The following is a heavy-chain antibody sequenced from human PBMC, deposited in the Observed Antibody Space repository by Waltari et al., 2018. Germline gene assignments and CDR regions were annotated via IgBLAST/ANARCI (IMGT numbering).Heavy chain of an antibody. CDR2: MDPKSETT. V-gene: IGHV1-8*03. CDR3: ARASWDHGSGSYSLDY. D-gene: IGHD3-10*01. J-gene: IGHJ4*02. Sequence: QVHLVQSGAEVKQPGASVKVSCKASGYTFTGYDINWVRQATGQGLEWMGWMDPKSETTGYAQKFHGKVTITRDTSISTAYMELSSLRSEDTAVYYCARASWDHGSGSYSLDYWGPGTLVTVSS. CDR1: GYTFTGYD.